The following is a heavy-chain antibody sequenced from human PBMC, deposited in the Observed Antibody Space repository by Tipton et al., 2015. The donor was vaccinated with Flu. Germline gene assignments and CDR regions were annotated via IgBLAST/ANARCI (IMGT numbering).Heavy chain of an antibody. CDR2: IRSDETTE. CDR3: AESEGFDS. CDR1: GFTFRTNG. Sequence: SLRLSCAASGFTFRTNGMHLVRQAPGKGLEWVAHIRSDETTEYADSVKDRFTISRDNSQDMLYLQMNSLRAEDTAVFYCAESEGFDSWNQGALVIVSS. V-gene: IGHV3-30*02. J-gene: IGHJ4*02.